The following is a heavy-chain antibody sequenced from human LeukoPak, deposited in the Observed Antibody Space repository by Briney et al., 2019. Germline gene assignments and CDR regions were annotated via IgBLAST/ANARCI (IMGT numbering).Heavy chain of an antibody. Sequence: SQTLSLTCAVSGGSISSYYWSWIRQPPGKGLEWIGYIYYSGSTNYNPSLKSRVTISVDTSKNQFSLKLSSVTAADTAVYYCARALPNHAFDIWGQGTMVTVSS. V-gene: IGHV4-59*01. CDR2: IYYSGST. D-gene: IGHD1-14*01. CDR1: GGSISSYY. J-gene: IGHJ3*02. CDR3: ARALPNHAFDI.